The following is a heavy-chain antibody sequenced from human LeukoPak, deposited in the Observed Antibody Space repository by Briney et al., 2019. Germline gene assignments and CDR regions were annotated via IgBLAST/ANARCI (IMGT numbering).Heavy chain of an antibody. CDR3: ARTLLAYVWGSYRYAWFDP. V-gene: IGHV4-61*02. CDR2: IYTSGST. D-gene: IGHD3-16*02. Sequence: SETLSLTCTVSGGSISSGSYYWTWIRQPAGKGLEWIGRIYTSGSTNYNPLLKSRVTISVDTSKNQFSLKLSSVTAADTAVYYCARTLLAYVWGSYRYAWFDPWGQGTLVTVSS. J-gene: IGHJ5*02. CDR1: GGSISSGSYY.